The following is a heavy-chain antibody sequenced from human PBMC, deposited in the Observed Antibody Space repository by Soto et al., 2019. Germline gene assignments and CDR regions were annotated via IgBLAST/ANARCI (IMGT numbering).Heavy chain of an antibody. D-gene: IGHD1-26*01. CDR2: ISDGGRFT. J-gene: IGHJ4*01. Sequence: PGESLRLSCAVSGFPFSSSAMNWVRQAPGKGLEWVSAISDGGRFTYYIDSVKGRFTVSRDDSKNTLYLQMNSLRAEDTAIYYCAKSGPTNFFDFWGHGTLVTVSS. CDR3: AKSGPTNFFDF. V-gene: IGHV3-23*01. CDR1: GFPFSSSA.